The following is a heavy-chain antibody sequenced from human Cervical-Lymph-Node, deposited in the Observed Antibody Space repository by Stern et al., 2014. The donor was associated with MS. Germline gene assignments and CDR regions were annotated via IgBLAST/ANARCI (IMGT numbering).Heavy chain of an antibody. CDR3: ARVYSNGWYVIPYYFDY. J-gene: IGHJ4*02. CDR2: INAYNGNT. V-gene: IGHV1-18*01. D-gene: IGHD6-19*01. Sequence: QVQLVQSGAEVKKPGASVKVSCKTSGYTFNSNGYSWVRQAPGQGLEWMGWINAYNGNTNYAQKFQGRVTMTTDRSTSTASMELRSLRSDDTAVYYCARVYSNGWYVIPYYFDYWGQGSLVIVSS. CDR1: GYTFNSNG.